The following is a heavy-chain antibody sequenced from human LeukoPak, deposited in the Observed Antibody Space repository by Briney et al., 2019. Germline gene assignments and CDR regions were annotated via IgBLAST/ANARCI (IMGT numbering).Heavy chain of an antibody. CDR3: ARRAGAYSHPYDY. D-gene: IGHD4/OR15-4a*01. CDR1: GFNFSSYW. Sequence: GGSLRLSCAASGFNFSSYWMIWVRQAPGKGLEWVSFIYSDNTHYSDSVKGRFTISRDNSKNTLYLQMNSLRAEDTAVYYCARRAGAYSHPYDYWGQGTLVTVSS. CDR2: IYSDNT. J-gene: IGHJ4*02. V-gene: IGHV3-53*01.